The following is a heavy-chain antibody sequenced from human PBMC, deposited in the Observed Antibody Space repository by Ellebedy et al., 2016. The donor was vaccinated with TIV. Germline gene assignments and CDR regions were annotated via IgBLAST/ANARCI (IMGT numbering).Heavy chain of an antibody. Sequence: MPSETLSLTCTVSGGSISSYYWSWIRQPPGKGLEWIGYISYSGSPNYNPSLKSRVTMSLDTSKNQFSLRLTSATAADTAVYYCARVAAGGNWFDPWGQGTLVTVSS. V-gene: IGHV4-59*08. J-gene: IGHJ5*02. CDR1: GGSISSYY. CDR2: ISYSGSP. CDR3: ARVAAGGNWFDP. D-gene: IGHD2-15*01.